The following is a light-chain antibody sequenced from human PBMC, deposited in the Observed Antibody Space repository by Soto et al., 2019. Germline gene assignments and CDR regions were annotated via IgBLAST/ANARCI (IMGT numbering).Light chain of an antibody. CDR3: QQYDDWPLS. V-gene: IGKV3-15*01. Sequence: EVVMTQSPATLSVSPGERTSLSCRASQSVSSKLAWYQQKPGQAPRPLIYGASTRATGIPARFNASGSGTEFSLTISSLQSEDSAVYYCQQYDDWPLSFGQGTKLEIK. CDR1: QSVSSK. J-gene: IGKJ2*01. CDR2: GAS.